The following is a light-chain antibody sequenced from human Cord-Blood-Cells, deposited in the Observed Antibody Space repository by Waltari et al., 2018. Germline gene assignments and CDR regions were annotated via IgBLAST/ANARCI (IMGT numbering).Light chain of an antibody. CDR2: AAS. CDR1: QGISSY. V-gene: IGKV1-9*01. J-gene: IGKJ2*01. CDR3: QQLNSY. Sequence: DIQLTQSPSFLSASVGDRVTITCRVSQGISSYLAWYQQKPGKAPKLLIYAASTLQSGVPSRFSGSGSGTEFTLTISSLQPEDFATYYCQQLNSYFGQGTKLEIK.